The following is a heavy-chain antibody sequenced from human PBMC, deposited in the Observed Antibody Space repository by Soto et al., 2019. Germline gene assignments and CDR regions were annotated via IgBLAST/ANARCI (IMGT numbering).Heavy chain of an antibody. CDR3: ARHPGAARTGYNWFYX. CDR1: GGSISSISYY. V-gene: IGHV4-39*01. D-gene: IGHD6-6*01. Sequence: SETLSLTFTVSGGSISSISYYWGWIRQPPGKGLEWIGSIYYSGSTYYNPSLKSRVTISVDTSKNQFSLKLSSVTAADTAVYYCARHPGAARTGYNWFYXWGQGTLFTVSX. J-gene: IGHJ5*02. CDR2: IYYSGST.